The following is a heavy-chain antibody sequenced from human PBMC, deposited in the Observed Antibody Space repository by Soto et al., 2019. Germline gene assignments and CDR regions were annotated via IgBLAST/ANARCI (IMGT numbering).Heavy chain of an antibody. D-gene: IGHD1-1*01. V-gene: IGHV1-18*01. CDR1: GYTFTSYG. J-gene: IGHJ5*02. CDR3: ARDRVRNGWFDP. Sequence: ASVKVSCKASGYTFTSYGISWVRQAPGQGLEWMGWISAYNGNTNYAQELQGRVTMTTDTSTSTAYMELRSLRSDDTAVYYCARDRVRNGWFDPWGQGTLVTVSS. CDR2: ISAYNGNT.